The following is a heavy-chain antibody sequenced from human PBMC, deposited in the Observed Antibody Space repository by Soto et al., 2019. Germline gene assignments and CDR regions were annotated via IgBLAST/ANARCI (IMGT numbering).Heavy chain of an antibody. J-gene: IGHJ3*02. D-gene: IGHD2-15*01. CDR3: ARDNRYCNGGSCYNAFDI. CDR1: GGTFSSYT. CDR2: IIPILGIA. Sequence: QVQLVQSGAEVTKPGSSVKVSCKASGGTFSSYTISWVRQAPGQGLEWMGRIIPILGIANYAQKFQGRVTITADNSTSIAHTELGSLRSEDTAVYYCARDNRYCNGGSCYNAFDIWGEGTMVTVSS. V-gene: IGHV1-69*02.